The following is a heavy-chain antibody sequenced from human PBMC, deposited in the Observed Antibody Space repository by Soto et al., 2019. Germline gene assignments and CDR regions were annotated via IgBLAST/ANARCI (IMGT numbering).Heavy chain of an antibody. D-gene: IGHD4-17*01. Sequence: QVQLQESGPGLVKPSETLSLTCTVSGGSISSYYWSWIRQPPGKGLDWIGYIYYSGRTNYNPPLQGRVTVSVNTSKNQYSLELSSVTAADTAVYCCARNDNGDSVCDYWGQGTLVTVCS. CDR2: IYYSGRT. CDR1: GGSISSYY. CDR3: ARNDNGDSVCDY. J-gene: IGHJ4*02. V-gene: IGHV4-59*01.